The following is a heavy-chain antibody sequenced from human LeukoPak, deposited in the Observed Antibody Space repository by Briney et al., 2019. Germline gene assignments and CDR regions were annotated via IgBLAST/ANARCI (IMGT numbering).Heavy chain of an antibody. J-gene: IGHJ4*02. Sequence: SETLSLTCAVSGGSISGDSWWSWVRQSPGKGLEWIGEIHHSGDTDYNSSLKSRVTISLDKSKTQFSLTLNSVTAADTAVYYCARVAWIPIGGVIVTAFDYWGQGTLVTVSS. V-gene: IGHV4-4*02. CDR2: IHHSGDT. CDR3: ARVAWIPIGGVIVTAFDY. CDR1: GGSISGDSW. D-gene: IGHD3-16*02.